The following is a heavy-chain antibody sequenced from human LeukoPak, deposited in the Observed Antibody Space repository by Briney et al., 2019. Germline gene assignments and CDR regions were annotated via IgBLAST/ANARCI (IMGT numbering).Heavy chain of an antibody. CDR2: ISGSGGST. V-gene: IGHV3-23*01. CDR1: GFTFSSYA. J-gene: IGHJ4*02. Sequence: GGSLRLSRAASGFTFSSYAMSWVRQAPGKGLEWVSAISGSGGSTYYADSVKGRFTISRDNSKNTLYLQMNSLRAEDTAVYYGAKDRGSYSSSPTGYWGQGTLVTVSS. CDR3: AKDRGSYSSSPTGY. D-gene: IGHD6-13*01.